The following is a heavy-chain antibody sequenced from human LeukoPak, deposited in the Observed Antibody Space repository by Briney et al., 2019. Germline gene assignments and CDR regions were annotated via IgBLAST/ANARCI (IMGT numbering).Heavy chain of an antibody. D-gene: IGHD3-3*01. CDR2: VSESGGST. CDR1: GFTFSSYG. Sequence: GGSLRLSCAASGFTFSSYGMSWVRQAPGKGLEWVSGVSESGGSTYYTDSVKGRITISRDNSRNTLYLQMNSLRAEDTAIYYCTKWNGYGDYWGQGILVTVSS. CDR3: TKWNGYGDY. J-gene: IGHJ4*02. V-gene: IGHV3-23*01.